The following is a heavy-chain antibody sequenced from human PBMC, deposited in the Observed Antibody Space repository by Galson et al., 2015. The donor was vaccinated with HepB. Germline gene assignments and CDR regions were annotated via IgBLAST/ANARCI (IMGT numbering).Heavy chain of an antibody. CDR1: GFTFRDYA. CDR3: AKLYYYDSSGSFDY. Sequence: SLRLSCAASGFTFRDYAMSWVRQAPGKGLEWVSAISGSGVSTYYADSVKGRFTISRDNSKKTLYLQMNSLRAEDTAVYYCAKLYYYDSSGSFDYWGQGTLVTVSS. D-gene: IGHD3-22*01. CDR2: ISGSGVST. J-gene: IGHJ4*02. V-gene: IGHV3-23*01.